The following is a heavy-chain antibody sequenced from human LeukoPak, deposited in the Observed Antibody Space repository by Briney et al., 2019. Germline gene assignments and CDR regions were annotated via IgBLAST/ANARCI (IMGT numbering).Heavy chain of an antibody. CDR1: GYSISSGYY. CDR2: IYHSGST. Sequence: PSETLSLTCTVSGYSISSGYYWGWIRQPPGKGLEWIGSIYHSGSTYYNPSLKSRVTISVDTSKNQFSLKLSSVTAADTAVYYCARQGYCSGGSCHTWFDPWGQGTLVTVSS. CDR3: ARQGYCSGGSCHTWFDP. D-gene: IGHD2-15*01. V-gene: IGHV4-38-2*02. J-gene: IGHJ5*02.